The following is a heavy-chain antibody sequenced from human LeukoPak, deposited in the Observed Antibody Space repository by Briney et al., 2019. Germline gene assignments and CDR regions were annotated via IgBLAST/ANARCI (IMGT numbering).Heavy chain of an antibody. Sequence: GGSLRLSCAASGFTFSNYGMHWVRQAPGKGLEGVAVIWSDGNNRYYTDSVKGRFIFSRDNSKNTLSLQMNSLRAEDTAVYYCVRERGPFDGFDIWGQGTMVTVFS. V-gene: IGHV3-33*01. CDR3: VRERGPFDGFDI. CDR2: IWSDGNNR. J-gene: IGHJ3*02. CDR1: GFTFSNYG.